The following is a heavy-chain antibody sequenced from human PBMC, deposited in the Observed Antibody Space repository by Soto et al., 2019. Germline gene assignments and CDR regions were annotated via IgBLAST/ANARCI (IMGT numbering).Heavy chain of an antibody. V-gene: IGHV1-69*01. J-gene: IGHJ6*02. D-gene: IGHD2-2*01. CDR3: AGLQGGSTSLDIYYYYYYGMDG. Sequence: QVQLVQSGAEVKKPGSSVKVSCTASGGTFSSYAISWVRQAPGQGLEWMGGIIPISGRANYAQKFQGRVTITTDESTSPAHMGLRSLRSEDTAVYYCAGLQGGSTSLDIYYYYYYGMDGWGQGTTVTVSS. CDR2: IIPISGRA. CDR1: GGTFSSYA.